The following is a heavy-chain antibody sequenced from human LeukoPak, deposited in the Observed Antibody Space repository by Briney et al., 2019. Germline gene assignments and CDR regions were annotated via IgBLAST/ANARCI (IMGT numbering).Heavy chain of an antibody. CDR1: GFTFSSYA. D-gene: IGHD4-11*01. V-gene: IGHV3-30*04. J-gene: IGHJ4*02. Sequence: PGGSLRLSCAASGFTFSSYAMHWVRQAPGKGLEWVAVISYDGNNKYYADSVKGRFTISRDNSKNTLYLQMNSLRAEDTAVYYCAKSTQKYSNYPAYFDYWGQGTLVTVSS. CDR2: ISYDGNNK. CDR3: AKSTQKYSNYPAYFDY.